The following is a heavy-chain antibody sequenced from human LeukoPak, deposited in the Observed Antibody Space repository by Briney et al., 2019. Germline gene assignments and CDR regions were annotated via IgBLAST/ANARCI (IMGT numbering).Heavy chain of an antibody. J-gene: IGHJ4*02. CDR3: ARDRDGDEDFDY. CDR2: TSVTGAVT. D-gene: IGHD4-17*01. CDR1: GLTINNNG. V-gene: IGHV3-48*01. Sequence: GGSLSLSCEFSGLTINNNGVTWSRRPPGKGLKWLSHTSVTGAVTTYADSLKGRFTISSDTAKNSLYLQLNSLTVGDTAIHYCARDRDGDEDFDYWGRGTLVTVSS.